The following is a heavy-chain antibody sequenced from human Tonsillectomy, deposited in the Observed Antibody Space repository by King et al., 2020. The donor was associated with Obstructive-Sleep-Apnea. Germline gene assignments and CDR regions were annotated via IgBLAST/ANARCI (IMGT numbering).Heavy chain of an antibody. J-gene: IGHJ4*02. CDR1: GGSISSSRYY. D-gene: IGHD2-15*01. CDR3: TGSRGLPDY. CDR2: IYHSGAT. V-gene: IGHV4-39*07. Sequence: QLQESGPGLVKPSETLSLTCSVSGGSISSSRYYWGWIRQPPGKGLEWIVSIYHSGATFYNPSLNSRVTISVDTSKNQFSLKRSSVTAADTAVYYCTGSRGLPDYWGQGTLVTVSS.